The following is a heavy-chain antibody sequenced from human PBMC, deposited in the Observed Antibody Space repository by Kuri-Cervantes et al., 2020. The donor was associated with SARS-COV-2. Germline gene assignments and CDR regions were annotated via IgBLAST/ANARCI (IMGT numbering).Heavy chain of an antibody. CDR2: IIPIFGTA. D-gene: IGHD2-2*01. J-gene: IGHJ4*02. V-gene: IGHV1-69*05. CDR1: GGTFSSYA. CDR3: ARDLVVPAASGTDY. Sequence: SVKVSCKASGGTFSSYAISWVRQAPGQGLEWMGGIIPIFGTANYAQKFQGRVTITTDESTSTAYMELSSLRSEDTAVYYCARDLVVPAASGTDYWGQGTLVTVSS.